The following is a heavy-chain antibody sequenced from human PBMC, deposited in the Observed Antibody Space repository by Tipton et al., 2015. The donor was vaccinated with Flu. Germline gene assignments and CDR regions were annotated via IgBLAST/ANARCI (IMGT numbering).Heavy chain of an antibody. CDR2: INPNNGGT. J-gene: IGHJ4*02. CDR3: ARPGGPAAVNPFSYFDF. D-gene: IGHD2-2*01. V-gene: IGHV1-2*02. Sequence: QVQLVQSGAEVKKPGASVKVSCKASGYTFTDYYIHWVRQAPGQGLEWMGWINPNNGGTNYAQKFQGRVTTTRDTSISTAYMELSRLTSDDTALYYCARPGGPAAVNPFSYFDFWGQGTLVTVSS. CDR1: GYTFTDYY.